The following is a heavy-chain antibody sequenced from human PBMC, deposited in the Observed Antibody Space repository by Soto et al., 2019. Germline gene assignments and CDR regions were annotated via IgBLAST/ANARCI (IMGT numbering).Heavy chain of an antibody. V-gene: IGHV2-5*02. Sequence: QITLKESGPTLVKPTQTLTLTCTFSGFSLSTSGVGVGWIRQPPGKALEWLAVIYWDDYKHYSPSLKSRLTITKDTSKNQVVLTMTNMDPVATATYYCAHKGYGDYPLDYWCQGTLLTVSS. CDR1: GFSLSTSGVG. D-gene: IGHD4-17*01. CDR3: AHKGYGDYPLDY. J-gene: IGHJ4*02. CDR2: IYWDDYK.